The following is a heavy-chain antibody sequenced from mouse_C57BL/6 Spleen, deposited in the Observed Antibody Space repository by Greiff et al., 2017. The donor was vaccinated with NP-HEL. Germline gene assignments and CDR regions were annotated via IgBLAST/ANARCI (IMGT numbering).Heavy chain of an antibody. D-gene: IGHD3-2*02. CDR2: IDPANGNT. CDR1: GFNIKNTY. V-gene: IGHV14-3*01. J-gene: IGHJ2*01. Sequence: EVKLQQSVAELVRPGASVKLSCTASGFNIKNTYMHWVKQRPEQGLEWIGRIDPANGNTKYAPKFQGKATITADTSSNTAYLQLSSLTSEDTAIYYCARERGQLRLQNGYYFDYWGQGTTLTVSS. CDR3: ARERGQLRLQNGYYFDY.